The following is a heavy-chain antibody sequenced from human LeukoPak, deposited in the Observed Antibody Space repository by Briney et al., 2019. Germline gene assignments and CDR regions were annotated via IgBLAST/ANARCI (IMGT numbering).Heavy chain of an antibody. V-gene: IGHV3-7*03. J-gene: IGHJ5*02. D-gene: IGHD3-10*01. CDR1: GFTFSSYW. CDR3: ARDKDDYGSGNHWFDP. Sequence: PGGSLRLSCVASGFTFSSYWMSWVRQAPGKGLEWVANIKQDGREKYYVDSVKGRFTISRDNAKKSLYLEMNSLRAEDTAVYYCARDKDDYGSGNHWFDPWGQGTLVTVSS. CDR2: IKQDGREK.